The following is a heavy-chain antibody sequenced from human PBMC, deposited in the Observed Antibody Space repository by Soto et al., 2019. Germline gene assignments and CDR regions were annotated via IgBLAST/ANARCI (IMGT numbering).Heavy chain of an antibody. D-gene: IGHD3-22*01. J-gene: IGHJ4*02. Sequence: EVQVVESGGGLVQPGGSLRLSCVASGFTFRRYWMHWVRQAPGKGLVWVSRIDSDGTTTQYEYSVRGRFTISRDNAKNTLFLQMTSLRAEATAVYYCARGGESGYYLAPFDYWGQGTRVTVPS. CDR3: ARGGESGYYLAPFDY. CDR2: IDSDGTTT. CDR1: GFTFRRYW. V-gene: IGHV3-74*03.